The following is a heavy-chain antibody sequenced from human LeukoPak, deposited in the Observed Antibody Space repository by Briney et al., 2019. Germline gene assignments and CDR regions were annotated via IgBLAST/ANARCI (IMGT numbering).Heavy chain of an antibody. Sequence: PSETLSLTCTVSGGSISSSSYYWGWIRQPPGKGLEWIGSIYYSGSTNYNPSLKSRVTMSVDTSKNQFSLKLSSVTAADTAVYYCARDGGAVAGHYDYWGQGTLVTVSS. J-gene: IGHJ4*02. V-gene: IGHV4-39*07. CDR2: IYYSGST. CDR3: ARDGGAVAGHYDY. CDR1: GGSISSSSYY. D-gene: IGHD6-19*01.